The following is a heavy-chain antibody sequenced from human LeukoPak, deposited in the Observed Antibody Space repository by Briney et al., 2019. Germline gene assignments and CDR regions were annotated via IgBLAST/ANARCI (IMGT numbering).Heavy chain of an antibody. J-gene: IGHJ4*02. D-gene: IGHD5-12*01. V-gene: IGHV1-69*06. CDR1: GITFSNYG. CDR3: ARAGSGYSFDH. Sequence: SVKVSCKASGITFSNYGIAWVRQAPGQGLEWMGGIIPLFGTTNYAQIFQGKVTITADKSTTTAYMELSGLRSDDTAVYYCARAGSGYSFDHWGQGTLVTVFS. CDR2: IIPLFGTT.